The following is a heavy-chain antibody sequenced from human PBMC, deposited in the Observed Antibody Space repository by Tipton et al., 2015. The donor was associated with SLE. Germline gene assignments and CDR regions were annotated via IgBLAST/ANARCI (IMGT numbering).Heavy chain of an antibody. Sequence: TLSLTCTVSGDSISSGDYFWSWIRQPPGKGLEWIGEINHSGSTNYNPSLKSRVTISLDASKNQFSLKLSSVTAADTAVYYCARENNWFDPWGQGTLVTVSS. CDR1: GDSISSGDYF. J-gene: IGHJ5*02. CDR3: ARENNWFDP. V-gene: IGHV4-30-4*08. CDR2: INHSGST.